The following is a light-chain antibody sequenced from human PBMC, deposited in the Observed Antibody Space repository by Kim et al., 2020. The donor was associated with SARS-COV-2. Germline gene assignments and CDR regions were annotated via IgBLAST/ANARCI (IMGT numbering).Light chain of an antibody. J-gene: IGKJ1*01. V-gene: IGKV1-27*01. CDR1: QDIANS. CDR2: AAS. Sequence: ASVREQVTITSRASQDIANSLAWYQQKPGKVPNLLIYAASTLQSGVPSRFSGSGSGTQFTLTIGSLQTEDVATYYCQKYNSAPWTFGPGTKVDIK. CDR3: QKYNSAPWT.